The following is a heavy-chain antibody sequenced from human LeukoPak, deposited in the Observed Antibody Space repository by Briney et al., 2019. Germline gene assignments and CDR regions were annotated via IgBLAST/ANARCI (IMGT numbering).Heavy chain of an antibody. CDR3: ARGQPEGSYYDFWSGSYYFDY. J-gene: IGHJ4*02. CDR2: ISSSSYI. V-gene: IGHV3-21*01. CDR1: GFTFSSYS. Sequence: GGSLRLSCAASGFTFSSYSMNWVRQAPGKGLEWVSSISSSSYINYADSVKGRFTISRDNAKNSLYLQMNSLRAEDTAVYYCARGQPEGSYYDFWSGSYYFDYWGQGTLVTVSS. D-gene: IGHD3-3*01.